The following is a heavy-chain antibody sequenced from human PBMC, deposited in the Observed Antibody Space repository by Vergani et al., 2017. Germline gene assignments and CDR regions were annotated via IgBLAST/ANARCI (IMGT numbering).Heavy chain of an antibody. CDR3: TTESTLLWFGELSQAVYYYYMDV. CDR2: IKSKTDGGTT. J-gene: IGHJ6*03. D-gene: IGHD3-10*01. Sequence: EVQLVESGGGLVQPGGSLRLSCAASGFTFSSYWMSWVRQAPGKGLEWVGRIKSKTDGGTTDYAAPVKGRFTISRDDSKNTLYLQMNSLKTEDTAVYYCTTESTLLWFGELSQAVYYYYMDVWGKGTTVTVSS. CDR1: GFTFSSYW. V-gene: IGHV3-15*01.